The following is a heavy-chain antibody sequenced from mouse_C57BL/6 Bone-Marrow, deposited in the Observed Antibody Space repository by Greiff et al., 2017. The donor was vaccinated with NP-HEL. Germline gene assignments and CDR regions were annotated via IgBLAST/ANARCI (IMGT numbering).Heavy chain of an antibody. V-gene: IGHV1-62-2*01. CDR1: GYTFTEYT. J-gene: IGHJ1*03. CDR3: ARHGDYYGSSYGYFDV. Sequence: VKLMESGAELVKPGASVKLSCKASGYTFTEYTIHWVKQRSGQGLEWIGWFYPGSGSIKYNEKFKDKATLTADKSSSTVYMELSRLTSEDSAVYFCARHGDYYGSSYGYFDVWGTGTTVTVSS. CDR2: FYPGSGSI. D-gene: IGHD1-1*01.